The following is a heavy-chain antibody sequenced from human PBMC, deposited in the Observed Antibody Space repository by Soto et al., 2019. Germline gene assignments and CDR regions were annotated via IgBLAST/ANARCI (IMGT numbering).Heavy chain of an antibody. CDR3: AKGPSSGYYFLDY. CDR2: ISYDGCNK. Sequence: PGGSLRLSCAASGFTFSSYGMHWVRQAPGKGLEWVAVISYDGCNKYYADSVKGRFTISRDNSKNTLYLQMNSLRAEDTAVYYCAKGPSSGYYFLDYWGQGTLVTVSS. D-gene: IGHD3-22*01. J-gene: IGHJ4*02. CDR1: GFTFSSYG. V-gene: IGHV3-30*18.